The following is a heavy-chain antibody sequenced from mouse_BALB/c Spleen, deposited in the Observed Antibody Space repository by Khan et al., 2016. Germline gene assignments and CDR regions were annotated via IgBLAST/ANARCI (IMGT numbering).Heavy chain of an antibody. D-gene: IGHD1-1*01. CDR3: ARDYYGSSDFDY. CDR1: GYSITSDYA. Sequence: EVELVESGPGLVKPSQSLSLTCTVTGYSITSDYAWNWIRPFPGNKLEWMGYISYSGSTSYNPSLKSRISITRDTSKNQCFLQLNSVTTEETATYYCARDYYGSSDFDYWGQGTTLTVSS. V-gene: IGHV3-2*02. J-gene: IGHJ2*01. CDR2: ISYSGST.